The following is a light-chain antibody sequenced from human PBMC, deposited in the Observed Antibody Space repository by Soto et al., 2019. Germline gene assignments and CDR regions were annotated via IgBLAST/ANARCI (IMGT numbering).Light chain of an antibody. CDR1: QRISTN. CDR2: DAS. J-gene: IGKJ3*01. V-gene: IGKV3D-15*01. Sequence: IVMTQSPDTLSVSPGEGATLSCRASQRISTNLAWYQQGPGQAPRLLIYDASTRATGIPARFSGSGSGTEFTLTISSLQSEDSAVYYCQQSHNRPSFGPGTKVDIK. CDR3: QQSHNRPS.